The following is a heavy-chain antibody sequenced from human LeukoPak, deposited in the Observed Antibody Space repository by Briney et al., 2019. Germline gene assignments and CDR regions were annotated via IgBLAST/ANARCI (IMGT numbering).Heavy chain of an antibody. D-gene: IGHD2-21*02. CDR1: GGSISSSNW. CDR2: IYHSGST. V-gene: IGHV4-4*02. CDR3: ARVRIVVVTASYYFDY. J-gene: IGHJ4*02. Sequence: SETLSLTCAVSGGSISSSNWWSWVRQPPGKGLEWIGEIYHSGSTNYNPSLKSRVTISVDKSKNQFSLKLSSVTAADTAVYYYARVRIVVVTASYYFDYWGQGTLVTVSS.